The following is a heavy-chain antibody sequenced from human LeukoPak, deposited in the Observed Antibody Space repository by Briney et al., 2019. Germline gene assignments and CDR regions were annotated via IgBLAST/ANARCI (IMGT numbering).Heavy chain of an antibody. CDR2: IYSAGST. Sequence: PGGSLRLSCAASGFTFSSYSMNWVRQAPGKGLEWVSVIYSAGSTYYADSVKGRFTISRDNSKNTLYLQMNSLRAEDTAVYYCARSIAAAGRFDPWGQGTQVTVSS. CDR1: GFTFSSYS. D-gene: IGHD6-13*01. CDR3: ARSIAAAGRFDP. V-gene: IGHV3-53*01. J-gene: IGHJ5*02.